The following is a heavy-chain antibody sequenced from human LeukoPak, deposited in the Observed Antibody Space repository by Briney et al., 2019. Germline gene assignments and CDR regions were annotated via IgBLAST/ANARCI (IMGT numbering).Heavy chain of an antibody. CDR2: INPNSGGT. V-gene: IGHV1-2*02. J-gene: IGHJ4*02. Sequence: ASVKVSCKASGYTFTGYYMHWVRQAPGQGLEWMGWINPNSGGTNYAQKFQGRVTMTRDTSISTAYMELSRPRSDDTAVYYCASLGGWFGELFPMWVTSPFDYWGQGTLVTVSS. CDR1: GYTFTGYY. CDR3: ASLGGWFGELFPMWVTSPFDY. D-gene: IGHD3-10*01.